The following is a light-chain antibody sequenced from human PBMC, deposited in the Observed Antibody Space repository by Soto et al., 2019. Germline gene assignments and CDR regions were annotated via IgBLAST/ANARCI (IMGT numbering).Light chain of an antibody. V-gene: IGKV3-20*01. CDR3: QQYGGSPRT. CDR1: QSISSNF. J-gene: IGKJ1*01. CDR2: GAS. Sequence: EIVLTQSPGTLSLSPGEGATLSCRASQSISSNFLAWYQQKRGQAPRLLIHGASNRATGIPDRFSGSGSGTDFTLTMTRLEPEDFAVYYCQQYGGSPRTFGQGTKVDIK.